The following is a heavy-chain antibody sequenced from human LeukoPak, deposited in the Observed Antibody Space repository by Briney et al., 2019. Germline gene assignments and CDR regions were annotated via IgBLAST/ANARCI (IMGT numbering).Heavy chain of an antibody. CDR3: AKDWIYGSGSPSYYFDY. CDR2: ISYDGSNK. CDR1: GFTFSSYG. D-gene: IGHD3-10*01. Sequence: GGSLRLSCAASGFTFSSYGMHWVRQAPGKGLEWVAVISYDGSNKYYADSVKGRFTISRDNSKNTLYLQMNSLRAEDTAVYYCAKDWIYGSGSPSYYFDYWGQGTLVTVSS. J-gene: IGHJ4*02. V-gene: IGHV3-30*18.